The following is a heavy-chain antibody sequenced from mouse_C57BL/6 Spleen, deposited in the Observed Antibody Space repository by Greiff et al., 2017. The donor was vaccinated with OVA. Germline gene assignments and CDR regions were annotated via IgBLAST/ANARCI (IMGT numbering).Heavy chain of an antibody. V-gene: IGHV1-55*01. D-gene: IGHD1-1*01. CDR3: ARRTYYGSSHFAY. CDR1: GYTFTSYW. Sequence: VQLQQPGAALVKPGASVQMSCNASGYTFTSYWITWVKQRPGQGLEWIGDIYPGSGSTNYNEKFKSKATLTVDTSSSTAYMQLSSLTSEDSAVYYCARRTYYGSSHFAYWGQGTLVTVSA. CDR2: IYPGSGST. J-gene: IGHJ3*01.